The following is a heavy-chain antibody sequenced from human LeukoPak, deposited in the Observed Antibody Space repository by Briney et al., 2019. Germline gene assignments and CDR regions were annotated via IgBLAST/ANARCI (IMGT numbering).Heavy chain of an antibody. J-gene: IGHJ4*02. CDR1: GFMFTSYW. CDR2: INQDGSAK. CDR3: ARSPKYSGSPADFDY. V-gene: IGHV3-7*01. D-gene: IGHD1-26*01. Sequence: PGGSLRLSCAASGFMFTSYWMSWVRQAPGKGLEWVANINQDGSAKYYVDSVKGRFTISRDNAKNSLYLQMNSLRAEDTAVYYCARSPKYSGSPADFDYWGQGTLVTVSS.